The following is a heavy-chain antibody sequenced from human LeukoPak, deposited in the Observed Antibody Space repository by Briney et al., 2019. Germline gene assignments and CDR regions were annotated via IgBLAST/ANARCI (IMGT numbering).Heavy chain of an antibody. Sequence: GGSLRLSCAASRFTFSSYWMSWVRQAPGKGLEWVANIKQDGSEKYYVDFVKGRFTISRDNAKNSLYLQMNSLRAEDTAVYYCARLRYYAMDVWGQGTTVTASS. V-gene: IGHV3-7*01. CDR1: RFTFSSYW. CDR3: ARLRYYAMDV. CDR2: IKQDGSEK. J-gene: IGHJ6*02.